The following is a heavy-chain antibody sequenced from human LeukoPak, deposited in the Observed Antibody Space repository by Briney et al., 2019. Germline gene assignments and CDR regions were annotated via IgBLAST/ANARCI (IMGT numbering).Heavy chain of an antibody. Sequence: GGSLRLSCAASGFTFSGYAMSWVRQAPGKGLEWVSAISGSGGSTFYADSVKGRFTISRDNSKNTLYLQMNSLRAEDTAVYYCAKVYLFNDYEGGYFDYWGQGTLVTVSS. CDR1: GFTFSGYA. CDR2: ISGSGGST. J-gene: IGHJ4*02. D-gene: IGHD4-17*01. V-gene: IGHV3-23*01. CDR3: AKVYLFNDYEGGYFDY.